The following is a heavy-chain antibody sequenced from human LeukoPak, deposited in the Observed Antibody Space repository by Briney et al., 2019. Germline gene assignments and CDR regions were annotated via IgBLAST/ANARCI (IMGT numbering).Heavy chain of an antibody. CDR1: VFTFSSYW. D-gene: IGHD2-2*01. Sequence: GGSLRLSCAASVFTFSSYWISWVRQAPGKGLEWVANIKQDGSEKYYVDSVKGRFTISRDNAKNSLYLQMNNLRAEDTAVYDCARDGSQYLDCSSTSCYSDYWGQGTLVTVSS. J-gene: IGHJ4*02. CDR2: IKQDGSEK. V-gene: IGHV3-7*01. CDR3: ARDGSQYLDCSSTSCYSDY.